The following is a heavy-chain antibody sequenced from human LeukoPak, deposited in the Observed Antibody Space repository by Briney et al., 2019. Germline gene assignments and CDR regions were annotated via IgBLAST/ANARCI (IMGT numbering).Heavy chain of an antibody. CDR1: GFTFSSYE. J-gene: IGHJ5*02. CDR3: ARGQDIVVVVAATREHNWFDP. D-gene: IGHD2-15*01. V-gene: IGHV3-48*03. Sequence: PGGSLRLSCAASGFTFSSYETNWVRQAPGKGLEWVSYISSSGSTIYYADSVKGRFTISRDNAKNSLYLQMNSLRAEDTAVYYCARGQDIVVVVAATREHNWFDPWGQGTLVTVSS. CDR2: ISSSGSTI.